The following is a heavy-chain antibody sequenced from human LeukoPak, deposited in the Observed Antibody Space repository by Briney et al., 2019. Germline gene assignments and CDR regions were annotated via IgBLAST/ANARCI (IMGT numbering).Heavy chain of an antibody. J-gene: IGHJ6*02. CDR1: GFTFDDYA. CDR3: AKDRAGYYYDMDV. Sequence: PGRSLRLSCAAAGFTFDDYAMHWVRQAPGKGLEWVSGISWNSGSIGYADSVKGRFTISRDNAKNSLYLQMNSLRAEDTALYYCAKDRAGYYYDMDVWGQGTTVTVSS. V-gene: IGHV3-9*01. CDR2: ISWNSGSI.